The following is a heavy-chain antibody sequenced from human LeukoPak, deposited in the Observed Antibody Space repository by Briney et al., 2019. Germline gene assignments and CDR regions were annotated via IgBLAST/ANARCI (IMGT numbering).Heavy chain of an antibody. CDR2: IKYDVSEI. CDR1: GFTFSSYW. Sequence: GGSLRLSCAASGFTFSSYWMSWVRQAPGKGLEWVANIKYDVSEIHYMDSVKGRFTISRDNAENSLYLQMNSLRAEDTAVYYCAREATYNYAYALDYWGQGTLVTVSS. V-gene: IGHV3-7*01. J-gene: IGHJ4*02. CDR3: AREATYNYAYALDY. D-gene: IGHD5-18*01.